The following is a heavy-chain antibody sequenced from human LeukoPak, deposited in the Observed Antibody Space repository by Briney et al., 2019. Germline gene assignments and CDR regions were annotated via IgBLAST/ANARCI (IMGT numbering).Heavy chain of an antibody. V-gene: IGHV1-18*01. Sequence: ASVNVSCKASGYSFTSYGISWVRQAPGQGLEWMGWISAYNGNTNYAQKLQGRVTMTTDTSTSTAYMELRSLRSDDTAVYYCARGGGFWSGDDGVGFDPWGQGTLVTVSS. CDR3: ARGGGFWSGDDGVGFDP. D-gene: IGHD3-3*01. CDR2: ISAYNGNT. CDR1: GYSFTSYG. J-gene: IGHJ5*02.